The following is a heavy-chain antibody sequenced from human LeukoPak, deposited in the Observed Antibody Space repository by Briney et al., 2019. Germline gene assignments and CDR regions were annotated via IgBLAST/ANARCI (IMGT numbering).Heavy chain of an antibody. Sequence: PGGSLRFSCAASGFTVSSNYKSWVRQAPGKGLEWVSVIYSGGSTYYADSVKGRFTISRDNSKNTLYLQMNSLRAEDTAVYYCARADCSSTSCFDYWGQRTLVTVSS. D-gene: IGHD2-2*01. V-gene: IGHV3-53*01. J-gene: IGHJ4*02. CDR2: IYSGGST. CDR1: GFTVSSNY. CDR3: ARADCSSTSCFDY.